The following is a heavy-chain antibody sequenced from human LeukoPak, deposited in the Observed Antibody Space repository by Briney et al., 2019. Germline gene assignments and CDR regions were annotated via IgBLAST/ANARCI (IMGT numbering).Heavy chain of an antibody. D-gene: IGHD2-2*01. CDR1: GFTFSDYY. V-gene: IGHV3-30-3*01. CDR3: ARDRDCSSTSCYWSYYYYYYGMDV. J-gene: IGHJ6*02. CDR2: ISYDGSNK. Sequence: PGGSLRLSCAASGFTFSDYYMSWIRQAPGKGLEWVAVISYDGSNKYYADSVKGRFTISRDNSKNTLYLQMNSLRAEDTAVYYCARDRDCSSTSCYWSYYYYYYGMDVWGQGATVTVSS.